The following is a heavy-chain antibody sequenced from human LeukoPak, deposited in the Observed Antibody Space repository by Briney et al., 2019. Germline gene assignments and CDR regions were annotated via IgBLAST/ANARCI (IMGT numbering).Heavy chain of an antibody. Sequence: GGSLRLSCAASEFTFSSYDMHWVRQATGKGLEWVSTIDTAGNAWYPDSVKGRFTISRENAKNSLNLQMNSLRVGDTAVYYCARAKMPGIQIAGRVNYFDSWGQGTLVTVSA. J-gene: IGHJ4*02. CDR2: IDTAGNA. CDR3: ARAKMPGIQIAGRVNYFDS. V-gene: IGHV3-13*01. CDR1: EFTFSSYD. D-gene: IGHD6-13*01.